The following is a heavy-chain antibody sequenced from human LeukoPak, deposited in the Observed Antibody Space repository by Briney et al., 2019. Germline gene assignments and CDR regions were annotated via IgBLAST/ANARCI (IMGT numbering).Heavy chain of an antibody. D-gene: IGHD3-3*01. V-gene: IGHV4-59*01. J-gene: IGHJ6*03. CDR1: SGFISSYY. CDR3: ARGGGDFWSTYYTDYYMDV. Sequence: SETLSLTCSVSSGFISSYYWTWIRQSPGKGLEWIGYIYYTGSTSYNPSLQSRVTISVDTSKNQFSLRLNSVTAADTAVYYCARGGGDFWSTYYTDYYMDVWGKGTTVTVSS. CDR2: IYYTGST.